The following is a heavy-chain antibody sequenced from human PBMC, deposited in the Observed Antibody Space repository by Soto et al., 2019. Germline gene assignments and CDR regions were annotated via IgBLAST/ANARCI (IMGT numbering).Heavy chain of an antibody. Sequence: ESGGGLVQPGGSLRLSCAASGFTFSSYSMNWVRQAPGKGLEWVSYISSSSSTIYYEDSVKGRFTISRDNAKNSLYLQMNSLRAEDTAVYYCARDSGYSYGPLDYWGQGTLVTVSS. CDR1: GFTFSSYS. D-gene: IGHD5-18*01. CDR2: ISSSSSTI. J-gene: IGHJ4*02. V-gene: IGHV3-48*01. CDR3: ARDSGYSYGPLDY.